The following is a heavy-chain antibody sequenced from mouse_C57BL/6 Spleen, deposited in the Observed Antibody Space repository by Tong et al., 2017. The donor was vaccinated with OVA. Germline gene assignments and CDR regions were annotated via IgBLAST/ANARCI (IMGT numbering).Heavy chain of an antibody. D-gene: IGHD1-1*01. V-gene: IGHV2-9-1*01. CDR2: IRTGGGT. Sequence: VQLQESGPGLVAPSQSLSITCTVSGFSLTSYAISWVRQPPGKGLEWLGVIRTGGGTNYNSALKSRLSISKDNSKSQVFLKMNSLQTDDTARYYCARNLGTTVVDPNFDYWGQGTTLTVSS. CDR1: GFSLTSYA. J-gene: IGHJ2*01. CDR3: ARNLGTTVVDPNFDY.